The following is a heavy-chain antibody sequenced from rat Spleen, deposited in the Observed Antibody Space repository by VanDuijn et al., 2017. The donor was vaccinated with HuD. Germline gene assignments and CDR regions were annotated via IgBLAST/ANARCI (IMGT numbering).Heavy chain of an antibody. J-gene: IGHJ2*01. V-gene: IGHV2-32*01. CDR2: IWGDGST. CDR3: ARLAGY. CDR1: GSSLTSYH. Sequence: QVQLKESGPGLVQPSQTLSLTCTVSGSSLTSYHVSWVRQPPRKGLEWMGVIWGDGSTAYNSALKSRLSISRDTSKSQVFLKMNSLQTEDTATYYCARLAGYWGQGVMVTVSS.